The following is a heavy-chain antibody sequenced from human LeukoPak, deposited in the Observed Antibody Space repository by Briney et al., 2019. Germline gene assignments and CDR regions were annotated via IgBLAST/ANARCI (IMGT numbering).Heavy chain of an antibody. V-gene: IGHV4-4*02. CDR1: GGSISSSNW. D-gene: IGHD3-10*01. J-gene: IGHJ4*02. CDR2: IYHSGST. Sequence: SGTLSLTCAVSGGSISSSNWWSWVRQPPGKGLEWIGEIYHSGSTNYNPSLKSRVTISVDKSKNQFSLKLSSVTAADTAVYYCARHLALSWFGELLLWNYWGQGTLVTVSS. CDR3: ARHLALSWFGELLLWNY.